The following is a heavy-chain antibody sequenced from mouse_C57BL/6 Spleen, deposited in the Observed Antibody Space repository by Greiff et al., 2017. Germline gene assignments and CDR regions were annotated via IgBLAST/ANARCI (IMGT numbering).Heavy chain of an antibody. CDR1: GYTFTSYW. CDR2: IDPNSGGT. V-gene: IGHV1-72*01. D-gene: IGHD2-1*01. CDR3: ASYGNFYFDY. J-gene: IGHJ2*01. Sequence: QVQLQQPGAELVKPGASVKLSCKASGYTFTSYWMHWVKQRPGRGLEWIGRIDPNSGGTKYNEKFKSKATLTVDKPSSTAYMQLSRLTSEDSAVYYCASYGNFYFDYWGQGTTLTVSS.